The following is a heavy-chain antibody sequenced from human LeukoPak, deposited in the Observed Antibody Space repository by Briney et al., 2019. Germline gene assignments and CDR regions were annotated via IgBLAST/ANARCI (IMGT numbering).Heavy chain of an antibody. V-gene: IGHV4-28*01. J-gene: IGHJ4*02. CDR3: ARTVLGSSDGFDY. CDR2: IYYSGST. Sequence: SETLSLTCAVSGYSISSSNWWGWIRQPPGKGLEWIGYIYYSGSTYYNPSLKSRVTMSVDTSKNQFSLKLSSVTAVDTAVYYCARTVLGSSDGFDYWGQGTLVTVSS. D-gene: IGHD6-19*01. CDR1: GYSISSSNW.